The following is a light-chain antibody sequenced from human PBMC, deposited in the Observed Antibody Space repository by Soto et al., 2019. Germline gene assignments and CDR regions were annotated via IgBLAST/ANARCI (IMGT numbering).Light chain of an antibody. V-gene: IGKV3-15*01. J-gene: IGKJ1*01. CDR1: QSISSS. CDR2: GAS. Sequence: EIEMTQSPATLSVSAGERVTLSCRASQSISSSLAWYQQKPGQAPSLLFYGASTRASGVPARFSGSGSGTEFTLTISSLQSEDFAVYYCHQYNGWPRTFGQGTKVEI. CDR3: HQYNGWPRT.